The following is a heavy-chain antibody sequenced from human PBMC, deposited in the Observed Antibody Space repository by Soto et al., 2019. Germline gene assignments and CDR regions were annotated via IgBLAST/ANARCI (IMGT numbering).Heavy chain of an antibody. J-gene: IGHJ4*02. D-gene: IGHD5-12*01. Sequence: PSETLSLTCAVYGGSCSGYYWSWIRQPPGKGLEWIGEINHSGSTNYNPSLKSRVTISVDTSKNQFSLKLSSVTAADTAVYYCARHFGGYDWDEYYFEYWGQGTLVTVSS. CDR2: INHSGST. CDR1: GGSCSGYY. V-gene: IGHV4-34*01. CDR3: ARHFGGYDWDEYYFEY.